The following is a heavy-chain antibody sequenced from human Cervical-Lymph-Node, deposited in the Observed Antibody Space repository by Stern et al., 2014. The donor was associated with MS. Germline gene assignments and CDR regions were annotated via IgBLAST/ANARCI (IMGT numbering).Heavy chain of an antibody. CDR2: IKEDGSEK. CDR3: LRGQNWFDP. CDR1: GFNFNNYW. J-gene: IGHJ5*02. V-gene: IGHV3-7*01. Sequence: VQLVESGGGLVQPGGSLRLSCAASGFNFNNYWMTWVRQAPGKGLEWVANIKEDGSEKTHVDYVKVRFTISRDNARKSISLQMNSLRAEDTAIYYCLRGQNWFDPWGQGTLVTVSS.